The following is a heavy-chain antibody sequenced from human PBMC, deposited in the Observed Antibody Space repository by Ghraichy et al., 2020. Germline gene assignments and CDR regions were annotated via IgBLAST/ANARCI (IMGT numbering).Heavy chain of an antibody. V-gene: IGHV3-64D*06. CDR2: IRSNGENT. D-gene: IGHD3-16*02. J-gene: IGHJ4*02. CDR1: GFTFSSYA. CDR3: VKEGRSMISFGELIVGAFDY. Sequence: GGSLRLSCSASGFTFSSYAMHWVRQAPGKGLEYVSGIRSNGENTYYADSVKGRFTISRDNSKTTVDLQMSSLRVEDTAVYYCVKEGRSMISFGELIVGAFDYWGQGTLVTVSS.